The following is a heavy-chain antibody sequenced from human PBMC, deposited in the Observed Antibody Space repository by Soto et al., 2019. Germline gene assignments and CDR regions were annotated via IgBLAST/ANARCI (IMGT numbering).Heavy chain of an antibody. CDR2: IIPIFGTA. V-gene: IGHV1-69*13. Sequence: GASVKVSCKASGGTFSSYVITWVRQAPGQGLEWMGGIIPIFGTANYAQKVQGRVTITADESTSTAYMELSSLRSQDTSVYYCAKQMTGRIRIFGGVYYFYGMGVWGQGTTVTVAS. D-gene: IGHD3-3*01. CDR3: AKQMTGRIRIFGGVYYFYGMGV. J-gene: IGHJ6*02. CDR1: GGTFSSYV.